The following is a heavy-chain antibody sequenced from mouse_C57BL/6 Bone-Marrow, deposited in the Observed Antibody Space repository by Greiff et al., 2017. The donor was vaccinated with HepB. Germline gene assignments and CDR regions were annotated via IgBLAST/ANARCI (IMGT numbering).Heavy chain of an antibody. D-gene: IGHD2-2*01. V-gene: IGHV2-4*01. CDR2: IWSGGST. Sequence: QVQLKESGPGLVQPSQSLSITCTVSGFSLTSYGVHWVRQPPGKGLEWLGVIWSGGSTDYNAAFISRLSISKDNSKSQVFFKMNSLQADDTAIYYCATSGYEYYAMDYWGQGTSVTVSS. J-gene: IGHJ4*01. CDR3: ATSGYEYYAMDY. CDR1: GFSLTSYG.